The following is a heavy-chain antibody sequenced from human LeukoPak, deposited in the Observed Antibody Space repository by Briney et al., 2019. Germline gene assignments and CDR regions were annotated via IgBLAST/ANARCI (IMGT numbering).Heavy chain of an antibody. CDR3: ARGPYSSSWRDFDY. J-gene: IGHJ4*02. D-gene: IGHD6-13*01. CDR2: INHSGST. V-gene: IGHV4-34*01. Sequence: KPSETLSLTCAVYGGSFSGYYWSWLRQPPGKGLEWIGEINHSGSTNYNPSLKSRVHISVDTSKNQFSLKLSSVTAADTAVYYCARGPYSSSWRDFDYWGQGTLVTVSS. CDR1: GGSFSGYY.